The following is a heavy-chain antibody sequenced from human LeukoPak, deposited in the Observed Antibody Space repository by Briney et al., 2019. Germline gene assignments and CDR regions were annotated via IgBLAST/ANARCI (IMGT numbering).Heavy chain of an antibody. V-gene: IGHV4-34*01. Sequence: SETLSLTCAVYGGSFSGYYWSWIHQPPGKGLEWIGEINHSGSTNYNPSLKSRVTISVDTSKNQFSLKLSSVTVADTAVYYCARIAGWYYYDSSGYRYYYYMDVWGKGTTVTVSS. D-gene: IGHD3-22*01. CDR3: ARIAGWYYYDSSGYRYYYYMDV. J-gene: IGHJ6*03. CDR1: GGSFSGYY. CDR2: INHSGST.